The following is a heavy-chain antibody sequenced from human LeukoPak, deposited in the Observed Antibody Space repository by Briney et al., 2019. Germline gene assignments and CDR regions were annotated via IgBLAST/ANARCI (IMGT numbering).Heavy chain of an antibody. CDR2: ISGSGGSP. J-gene: IGHJ4*02. V-gene: IGHV3-23*01. CDR3: AKVGVAGSGYYYFDY. CDR1: GYTFSSYA. Sequence: GGSLRLSCAVSGYTFSSYAMRWVRHAPGEGREWVSAISGSGGSPYHADSVKGRFTVSRDNSKSTLYLQMNSLRAEDTAVYYCAKVGVAGSGYYYFDYWGEGTLVTASS. D-gene: IGHD3-22*01.